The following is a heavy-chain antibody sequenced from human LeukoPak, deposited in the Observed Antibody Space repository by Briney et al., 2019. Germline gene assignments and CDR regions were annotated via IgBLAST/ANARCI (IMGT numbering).Heavy chain of an antibody. J-gene: IGHJ4*02. V-gene: IGHV4-31*03. CDR3: ARVKRDYGDQHFDY. CDR1: GGSISSGGYY. D-gene: IGHD4-17*01. CDR2: IYYSRST. Sequence: PSQTLSLTCTVSGGSISSGGYYWSWIRQHPGKGLEWIGYIYYSRSTYYNPSLKSRVTISVDTSKNQFSLKLSSVTAADTAVYYCARVKRDYGDQHFDYWGQGTLVTVSS.